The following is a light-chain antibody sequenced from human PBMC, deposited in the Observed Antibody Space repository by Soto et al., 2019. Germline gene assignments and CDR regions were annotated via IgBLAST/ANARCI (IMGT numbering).Light chain of an antibody. J-gene: IGLJ2*01. CDR2: EVS. CDR3: SPYAASNTHVV. V-gene: IGLV2-8*01. CDR1: SSDVGGYNY. Sequence: QSALTQPPSASGSPGQSVTISCTGTSSDVGGYNYVSWYQQYPGKAPKLMIYEVSKRPSGVPDRFSGSKSGNTASLTVSGLQAEDEADYYCSPYAASNTHVVFGGGTKVTVL.